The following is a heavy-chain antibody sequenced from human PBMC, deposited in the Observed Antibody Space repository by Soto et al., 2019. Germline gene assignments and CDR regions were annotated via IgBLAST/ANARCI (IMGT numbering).Heavy chain of an antibody. J-gene: IGHJ4*02. CDR2: ISYDGSNK. D-gene: IGHD6-6*01. CDR1: GFTFSSYE. CDR3: AKETIAGRRRTASPDY. Sequence: GGSLRLSCAASGFTFSSYEVDWVRQALGLGLEWVAVISYDGSNKNYADSVKGRFTISRDNSKDTLYLQMNSLRAEDTAVYYCAKETIAGRRRTASPDYWGQGTLVTVSS. V-gene: IGHV3-30*18.